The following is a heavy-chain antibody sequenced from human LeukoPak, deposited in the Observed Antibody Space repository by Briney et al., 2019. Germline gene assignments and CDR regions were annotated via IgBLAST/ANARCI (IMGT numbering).Heavy chain of an antibody. D-gene: IGHD6-13*01. J-gene: IGHJ4*02. Sequence: GGSLRLSCAASGFTFSSYGMHWVRQAPGKGLEWVAFIRYDGSNKYYADSVKGRSTISRDNSKNTLYLQMNSLRTEDTAVYYCAKKGSSWSTFDYWGQGTLVTVSS. CDR2: IRYDGSNK. CDR3: AKKGSSWSTFDY. CDR1: GFTFSSYG. V-gene: IGHV3-30*02.